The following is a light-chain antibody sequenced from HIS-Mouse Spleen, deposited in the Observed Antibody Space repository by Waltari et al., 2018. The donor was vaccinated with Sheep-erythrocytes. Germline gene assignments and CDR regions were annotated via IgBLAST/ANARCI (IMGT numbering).Light chain of an antibody. CDR1: SGSIATNY. CDR2: EDN. CDR3: QSYDSSNWV. J-gene: IGLJ3*02. V-gene: IGLV6-57*04. Sequence: NFMLTQPHSVSESPVKTVTISCTRSSGSIATNYVQWYQQRPGSAPTPVIYEDNQRPSGVPDRFSGSIDSSSNSASLTISGLKTEDEADYYCQSYDSSNWVFGGGTKLTVL.